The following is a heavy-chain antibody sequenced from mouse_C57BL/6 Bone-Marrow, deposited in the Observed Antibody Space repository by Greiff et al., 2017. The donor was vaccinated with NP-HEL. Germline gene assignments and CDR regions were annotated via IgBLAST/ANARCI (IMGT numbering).Heavy chain of an antibody. V-gene: IGHV1-7*01. CDR3: ARGDDGYPTWFAY. Sequence: VQLQQSGAELAKPGASVKLSCKASGYTFTSYWMHWVKQRPGQGLEWIGYINPSSGYTKYNQKFKDKATLTADKSSSTDYMQLSSLTYEDSAVNYCARGDDGYPTWFAYWGQGTLVTVSA. D-gene: IGHD2-3*01. CDR2: INPSSGYT. J-gene: IGHJ3*01. CDR1: GYTFTSYW.